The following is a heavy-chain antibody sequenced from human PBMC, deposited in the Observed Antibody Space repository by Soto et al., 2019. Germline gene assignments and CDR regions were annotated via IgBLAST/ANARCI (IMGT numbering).Heavy chain of an antibody. J-gene: IGHJ6*02. CDR3: AREGPAPYYYYGMDV. CDR2: ISGYNGNT. V-gene: IGHV1-18*01. CDR1: GYSFTTYG. Sequence: QVQLVQSGGEVKKPGASVKVSCKISGYSFTTYGISWVRQAPGQGLEWMGWISGYNGNTHYAQKFQGRVSMTTDTSTSTAYMELRSLRSDDTAVYYCAREGPAPYYYYGMDVWGQGTTVTVSS.